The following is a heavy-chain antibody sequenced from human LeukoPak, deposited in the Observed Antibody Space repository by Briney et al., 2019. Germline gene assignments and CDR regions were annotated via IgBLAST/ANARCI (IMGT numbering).Heavy chain of an antibody. CDR2: ISGSGGST. Sequence: GGSLRLSCAASGFTVSSNYMSWVRQAPGKGLEWVSAISGSGGSTYYADSVKGRFTISRDNSKNTLYLQMNSLRAEDTAVYYCAKRKVGATANFDYWGQGTLVIVSS. D-gene: IGHD1-26*01. CDR3: AKRKVGATANFDY. J-gene: IGHJ4*02. CDR1: GFTVSSNY. V-gene: IGHV3-23*01.